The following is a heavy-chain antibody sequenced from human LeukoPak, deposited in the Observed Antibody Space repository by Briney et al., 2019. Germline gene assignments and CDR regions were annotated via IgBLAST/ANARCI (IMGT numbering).Heavy chain of an antibody. V-gene: IGHV3-23*01. CDR1: GFMFSTYA. CDR2: ISNSGGTT. CDR3: VSQSYCGSDNYYFDY. Sequence: GGSLRLSCATSGFMFSTYAMSWVRQAPGKGLEWVSIISNSGGTTYYADSVKGRFTVSRDNSKNTLYLQMKNLRAEDTAVYYCVSQSYCGSDNYYFDYWGQGTLVAVSS. D-gene: IGHD1-26*01. J-gene: IGHJ4*02.